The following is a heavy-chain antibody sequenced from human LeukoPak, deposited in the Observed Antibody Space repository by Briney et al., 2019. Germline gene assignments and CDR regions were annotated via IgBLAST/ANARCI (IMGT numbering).Heavy chain of an antibody. V-gene: IGHV4-61*02. CDR1: GGSISSGSYY. CDR3: ARWVALEGDDDWYFDL. CDR2: IYTSGST. J-gene: IGHJ2*01. D-gene: IGHD1-26*01. Sequence: PSETLSLTCTVSGGSISSGSYYWSWIRQPAGKGLEWIGRIYTSGSTNYNPSLKSRVTISVDTSKNQFSLKLSSVTAADTAVYYCARWVALEGDDDWYFDLWGRGTLVTVSS.